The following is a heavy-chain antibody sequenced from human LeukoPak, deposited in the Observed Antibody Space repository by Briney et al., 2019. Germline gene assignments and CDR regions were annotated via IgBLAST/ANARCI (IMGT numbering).Heavy chain of an antibody. CDR1: GGSFSGYY. J-gene: IGHJ4*02. Sequence: SETLSLTCAVYGGSFSGYYWSWIRQPPGKGLEWIGEIKHSGSTNHSPSLKSRVTISVDTSKNQFSLKLRSVTAADTAVYYCARGPLYYYDSSSRSYYFDYWGQGTLVTVSS. CDR2: IKHSGST. CDR3: ARGPLYYYDSSSRSYYFDY. V-gene: IGHV4-34*01. D-gene: IGHD3-22*01.